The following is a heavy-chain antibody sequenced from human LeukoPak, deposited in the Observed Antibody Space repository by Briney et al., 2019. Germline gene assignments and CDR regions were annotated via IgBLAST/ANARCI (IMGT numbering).Heavy chain of an antibody. CDR3: ASQKTLVRGAIRLFDASDI. CDR1: GGSISSNSYF. J-gene: IGHJ3*02. CDR2: IHYSGSI. V-gene: IGHV4-39*01. Sequence: SETLSLTRTVSGGSISSNSYFWGWIRQPPGKGLEWIGIIHYSGSIYYSPSLKSRLSISIDTSKNQFSLKLSSVTAADTAVYYCASQKTLVRGAIRLFDASDIWGQGTVVTVSS. D-gene: IGHD3-10*01.